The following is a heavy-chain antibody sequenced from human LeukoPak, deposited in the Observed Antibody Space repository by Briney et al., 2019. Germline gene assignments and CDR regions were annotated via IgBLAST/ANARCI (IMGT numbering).Heavy chain of an antibody. J-gene: IGHJ4*02. CDR1: GGSISSGSYY. Sequence: SETLSLTCTVSGGSISSGSYYWSWIRQPAGKGLEWIGRIYTSGSTNYNPSLKSRVTISVDTSKNQFSLKLSSVTAADTAVYYCARDLDIWGQGTLVTASS. CDR2: IYTSGST. V-gene: IGHV4-61*02. CDR3: ARDLDI. D-gene: IGHD2-2*03.